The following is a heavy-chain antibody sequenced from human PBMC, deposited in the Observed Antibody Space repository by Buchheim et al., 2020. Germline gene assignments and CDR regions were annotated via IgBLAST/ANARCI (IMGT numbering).Heavy chain of an antibody. V-gene: IGHV4-4*07. CDR2: IYTSGST. CDR1: GGSISSYY. Sequence: QVQLQESGPGLVKPSETLSLTCTVSGGSISSYYWSWIRHPAGEGLEWLGRIYTSGSTNYNPSLKSRVTMSVDNSKNSLSLQLSSVTAADTAVYYCARETRYSGYGGVDYWGQGTL. J-gene: IGHJ4*02. D-gene: IGHD5-12*01. CDR3: ARETRYSGYGGVDY.